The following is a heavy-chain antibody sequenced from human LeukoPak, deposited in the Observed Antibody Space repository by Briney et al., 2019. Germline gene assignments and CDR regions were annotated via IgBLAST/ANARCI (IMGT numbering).Heavy chain of an antibody. CDR2: IYYSGST. D-gene: IGHD5-24*01. V-gene: IGHV4-30-4*08. J-gene: IGHJ5*02. CDR1: GGSISSGDYY. CDR3: ARASRDGYNRDWFDP. Sequence: SQTLSLTCTVSGGSISSGDYYWSWIRQPPGKGLEWIGYIYYSGSTYYNPSLKSRVTISVDTSKNQFSLKLSSVTAADAAVYYCARASRDGYNRDWFDPWGQGTLVTVSS.